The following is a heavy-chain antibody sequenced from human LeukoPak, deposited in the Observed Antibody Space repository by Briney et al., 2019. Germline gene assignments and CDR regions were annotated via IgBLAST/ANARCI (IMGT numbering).Heavy chain of an antibody. J-gene: IGHJ4*02. CDR3: AREAVAGPYYFDY. CDR1: GYTFSSYS. CDR2: ISSSSSYI. Sequence: GGSLRLSCAASGYTFSSYSMNWVRQAPGKGLEWVSSISSSSSYIYYADSVKGRFTISRDNAKNSLYLQMNSLRAEDTAVYYCAREAVAGPYYFDYWGQGTLVTVSS. V-gene: IGHV3-21*01. D-gene: IGHD6-19*01.